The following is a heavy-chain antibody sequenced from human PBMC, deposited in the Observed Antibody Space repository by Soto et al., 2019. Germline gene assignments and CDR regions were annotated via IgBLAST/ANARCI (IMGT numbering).Heavy chain of an antibody. CDR2: IYYSGTT. CDR1: GGSISSNSYY. CDR3: ARHKGGYYSGVDV. Sequence: QLQLQESGPGLVKPSETLSLTCTVSGGSISSNSYYWAWIRQPPGKGLEWIGNIYYSGTTYYNPSLKRRVTXSXDXXKNQFSLKLSSVTAADTAVYYCARHKGGYYSGVDVWGQGTTVTVSS. D-gene: IGHD3-16*01. V-gene: IGHV4-39*01. J-gene: IGHJ6*02.